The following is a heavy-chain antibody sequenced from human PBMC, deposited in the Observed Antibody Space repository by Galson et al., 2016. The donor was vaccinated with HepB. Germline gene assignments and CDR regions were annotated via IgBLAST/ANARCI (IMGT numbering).Heavy chain of an antibody. CDR2: ISYDGSNK. CDR3: AKDGSWSPDY. J-gene: IGHJ4*02. Sequence: SLRLSCATSGFTFSSYGMHWVRQAPGKGLEWVAVISYDGSNKYYADSVKGRFTISRDNSKNTLYLQINSLRAEDTAVYYCAKDGSWSPDYWGQGTLVTVSS. CDR1: GFTFSSYG. V-gene: IGHV3-30*18. D-gene: IGHD1-26*01.